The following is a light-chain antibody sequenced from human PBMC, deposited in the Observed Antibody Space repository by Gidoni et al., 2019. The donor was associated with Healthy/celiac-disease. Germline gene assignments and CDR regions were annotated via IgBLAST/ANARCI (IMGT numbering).Light chain of an antibody. CDR1: QSVSSSY. V-gene: IGKV3-20*01. CDR3: QQYGSSPGALT. CDR2: GAS. Sequence: EIVLTQSPGTLSLSPGERATLPCRASQSVSSSYLAWYQQKPGQAPRLLIYGASSRATGIPDRFSGSGSGTDFTLTISRLEPEDFAVYYCQQYGSSPGALTFGGGTKVEIK. J-gene: IGKJ4*01.